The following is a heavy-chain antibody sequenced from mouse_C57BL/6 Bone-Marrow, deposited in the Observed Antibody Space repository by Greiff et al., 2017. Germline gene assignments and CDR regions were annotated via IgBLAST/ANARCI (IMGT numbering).Heavy chain of an antibody. V-gene: IGHV1-82*01. CDR3: ARLLRPYYFDY. CDR2: IYPGDGDT. J-gene: IGHJ2*01. CDR1: GYAFSSSW. Sequence: VQLQQSGPELVKPGASVKISCKASGYAFSSSWMNWVKQRPGKGLEWIGRIYPGDGDTNYNGKLKGKATLTADKASSTAYMQLSSLTSEDSAVYFCARLLRPYYFDYWGQGTTLTVSS. D-gene: IGHD1-2*01.